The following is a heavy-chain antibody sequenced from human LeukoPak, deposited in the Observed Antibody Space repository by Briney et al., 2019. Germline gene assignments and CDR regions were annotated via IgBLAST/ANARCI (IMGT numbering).Heavy chain of an antibody. V-gene: IGHV4-34*01. Sequence: SETLSLTCTVSGASISGYYWSWIRQPPGKGLEWIGEINHSGSTNYNPSLKSRVTISVDTSKNQFSLKLSSVTAADTAVYYCARRRRPDIVVVPAAIDGYYYYYYGMDVWGQGTTVTVSS. D-gene: IGHD2-2*01. J-gene: IGHJ6*02. CDR3: ARRRRPDIVVVPAAIDGYYYYYYGMDV. CDR2: INHSGST. CDR1: GASISGYY.